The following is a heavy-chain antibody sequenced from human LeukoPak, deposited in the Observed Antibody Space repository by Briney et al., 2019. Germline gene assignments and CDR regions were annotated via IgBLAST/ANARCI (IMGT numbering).Heavy chain of an antibody. CDR2: ITGGGTNT. Sequence: GGSLRLSCAASGFTFSSYSMSWVRRAPGKGLEWVSAITGGGTNTAYADSVKGRFTISRDNSKNTLYLQMNSLRAEDTAMYYCAKRGSSFSFDYWGQGSLVTVSS. J-gene: IGHJ4*02. CDR3: AKRGSSFSFDY. D-gene: IGHD6-19*01. CDR1: GFTFSSYS. V-gene: IGHV3-23*01.